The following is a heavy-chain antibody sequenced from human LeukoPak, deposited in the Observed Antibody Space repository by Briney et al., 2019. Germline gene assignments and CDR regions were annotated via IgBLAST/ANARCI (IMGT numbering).Heavy chain of an antibody. Sequence: GGSLRLSCAASGFTFSDYYMSWIRQAPGKGLEWVSYISSSSSYTNYADSVKGRFTISRDNAKNSLYLQMNSLTAADTAVYYCARGYYFVGGPPRWSNYFDYWGQGTLVTVSS. J-gene: IGHJ4*02. V-gene: IGHV3-11*05. CDR2: ISSSSSYT. CDR1: GFTFSDYY. D-gene: IGHD3-10*01. CDR3: ARGYYFVGGPPRWSNYFDY.